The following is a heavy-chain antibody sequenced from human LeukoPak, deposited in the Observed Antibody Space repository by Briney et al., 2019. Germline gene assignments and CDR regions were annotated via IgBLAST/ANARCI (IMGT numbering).Heavy chain of an antibody. CDR2: IYYSGST. CDR1: GGSISSGGYY. Sequence: SETLSLTCTVSGGSISSGGYYWSWIRQHPGKGLEWIGYIYYSGSTYYNPSLKSRVTISVDTSKNQFSLKLSSVTAADTAVYYCARTYMTSARFDPWGQGTLSPSPQ. V-gene: IGHV4-31*03. CDR3: ARTYMTSARFDP. J-gene: IGHJ5*02. D-gene: IGHD2-21*02.